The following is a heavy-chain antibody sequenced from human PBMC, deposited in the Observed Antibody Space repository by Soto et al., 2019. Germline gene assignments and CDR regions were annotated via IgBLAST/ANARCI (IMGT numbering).Heavy chain of an antibody. CDR2: IYYSGST. CDR3: ARYVPAAPRGYFQH. J-gene: IGHJ1*01. CDR1: GGSISSYY. D-gene: IGHD2-2*01. Sequence: QVQLQESGPGLVKPSETLSLTCTVSGGSISSYYWSWIRQPPGKGLEWIGYIYYSGSTNYNPSLQSRVTIAVDPSKNPFSLKVSSVTAADTAVYYCARYVPAAPRGYFQHWGQGTLVTVSS. V-gene: IGHV4-59*08.